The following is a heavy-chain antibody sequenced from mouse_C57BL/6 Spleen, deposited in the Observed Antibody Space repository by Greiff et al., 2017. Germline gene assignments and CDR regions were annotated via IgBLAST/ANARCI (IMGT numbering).Heavy chain of an antibody. J-gene: IGHJ2*01. CDR2: IDPSDSYT. V-gene: IGHV1-50*01. D-gene: IGHD1-1*01. Sequence: VQLQQPGAELVKPGASVKLSCKASGYTFTSYWMQWVKQRPGQGLEWIGEIDPSDSYTNYNQKFKGKATLTVDTSSSTAYMQLSSLTSEDSAVYYCARFHGSSFYFDYWGQGTTLTVSS. CDR1: GYTFTSYW. CDR3: ARFHGSSFYFDY.